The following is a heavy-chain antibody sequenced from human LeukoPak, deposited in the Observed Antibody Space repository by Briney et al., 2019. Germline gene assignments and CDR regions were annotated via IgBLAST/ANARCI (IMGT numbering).Heavy chain of an antibody. Sequence: ASVKVSCKASGYTFTGYYIHWVRQAPGQGLEWMGWINPNSGDTNYAQKFQGRVTMTRDTSISTAYMELSRLRSDDTAVYYCARFRRLDYDILTGYYISAWFDPWGQGTLVTVSS. CDR3: ARFRRLDYDILTGYYISAWFDP. CDR2: INPNSGDT. J-gene: IGHJ5*02. V-gene: IGHV1-2*02. CDR1: GYTFTGYY. D-gene: IGHD3-9*01.